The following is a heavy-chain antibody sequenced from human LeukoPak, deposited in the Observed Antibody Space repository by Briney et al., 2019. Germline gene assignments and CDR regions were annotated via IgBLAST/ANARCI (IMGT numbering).Heavy chain of an antibody. CDR1: GFTFSSYG. Sequence: GGSLRLSCAASGFTFSSYGMHWVRQAPGKGLEWVAVIWYDGSEKYYADSVKGRFTISRDNSRNTLYLQMNSLRAEDTAVYYCARGLPGNVWGQGTTVTVSS. V-gene: IGHV3-33*01. CDR3: ARGLPGNV. D-gene: IGHD1-1*01. J-gene: IGHJ6*02. CDR2: IWYDGSEK.